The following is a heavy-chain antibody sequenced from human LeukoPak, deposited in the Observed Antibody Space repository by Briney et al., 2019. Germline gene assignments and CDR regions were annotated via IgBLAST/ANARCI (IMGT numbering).Heavy chain of an antibody. J-gene: IGHJ6*02. CDR2: ISSAGGNT. V-gene: IGHV3-23*01. CDR1: GFTFSVYA. CDR3: AKDANLKKFSGMDV. Sequence: GGSLRLSCAASGFTFSVYAMTWVRQAPGEGLEWISIISSAGGNTYYTDSVKGRFTISRDNSKNTVYLQMDSLRAEDTAVYYCAKDANLKKFSGMDVWGQGTTVTVSS.